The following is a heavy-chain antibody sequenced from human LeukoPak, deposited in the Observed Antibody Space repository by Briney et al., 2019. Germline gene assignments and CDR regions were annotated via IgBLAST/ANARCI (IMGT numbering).Heavy chain of an antibody. CDR1: GFSFSSYA. D-gene: IGHD6-19*01. J-gene: IGHJ4*02. Sequence: GGSLRLSCAASGFSFSSYAMSWVRQAPGKGLEWVSSISGSGDNTYYAESVKGRFTISRDNSKTTLFLQMNSLRAEDTAVFYCAKRSGYTTGWFFDFWGQGTLVTVSS. CDR3: AKRSGYTTGWFFDF. V-gene: IGHV3-23*01. CDR2: ISGSGDNT.